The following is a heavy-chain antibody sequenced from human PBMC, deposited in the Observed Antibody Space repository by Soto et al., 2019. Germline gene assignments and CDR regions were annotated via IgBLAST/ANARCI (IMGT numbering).Heavy chain of an antibody. V-gene: IGHV3-30-3*01. CDR3: AREMVYYDFWSGYYTGRDAFDI. Sequence: PGGSLRPSCAASGFTFSSYAMHWVRQAPGKGLEWVAVISYDGSNKYYADSVKGRFTISRDNSKNTLYPQMNSLRAEDTAVYYCAREMVYYDFWSGYYTGRDAFDIWGQGTMVTVSS. CDR1: GFTFSSYA. D-gene: IGHD3-3*01. J-gene: IGHJ3*02. CDR2: ISYDGSNK.